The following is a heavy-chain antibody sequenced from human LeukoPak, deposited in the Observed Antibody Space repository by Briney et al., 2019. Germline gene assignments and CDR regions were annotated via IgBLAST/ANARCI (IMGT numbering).Heavy chain of an antibody. D-gene: IGHD5-12*01. CDR1: GGSISSSSYY. Sequence: NPSETLSLTCTVSGGSISSSSYYWGWIRQPPGKGLEWIGSIYYSGSTYYNPSLKSRVTISVDTSKNQFSLKLSSVTAADTAVYYCMRVHGGYEYYWGQGSLVTVSS. V-gene: IGHV4-39*07. CDR3: MRVHGGYEYY. J-gene: IGHJ4*02. CDR2: IYYSGST.